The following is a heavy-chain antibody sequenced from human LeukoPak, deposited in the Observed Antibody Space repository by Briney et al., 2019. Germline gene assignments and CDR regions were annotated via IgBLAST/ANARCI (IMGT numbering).Heavy chain of an antibody. J-gene: IGHJ4*02. CDR2: IWYDGTNK. D-gene: IGHD1-26*01. CDR3: ARDRVTTSSCFDY. V-gene: IGHV3-33*01. CDR1: GFTFSSYG. Sequence: PGGSLRLSCAASGFTFSSYGMPWVRQAPGKGLEWVALIWYDGTNKYYADSVKGRFTISRDSSKNTLYLQMNSLRVEDTAAYYCARDRVTTSSCFDYWGQGTLVTVSS.